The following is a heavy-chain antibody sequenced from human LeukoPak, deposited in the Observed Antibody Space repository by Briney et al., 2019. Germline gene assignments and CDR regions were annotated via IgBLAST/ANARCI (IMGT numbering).Heavy chain of an antibody. CDR3: AKRYSSGWYYLDY. CDR2: ISYDETDK. V-gene: IGHV3-30*18. CDR1: EFTFSRYA. D-gene: IGHD6-19*01. Sequence: GGSLRLSCAASEFTFSRYAMSWGRQAPGKGLEWVAVISYDETDKYYADSVKGRFTVSRDNSKNTLYLQMNSLRAEDTAVYYCAKRYSSGWYYLDYWGQGTLVTVSS. J-gene: IGHJ4*02.